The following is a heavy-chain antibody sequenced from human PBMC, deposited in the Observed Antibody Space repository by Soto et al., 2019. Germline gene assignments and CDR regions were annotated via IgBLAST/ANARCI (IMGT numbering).Heavy chain of an antibody. Sequence: ASVKVSCKVSGYTLTELSMHWVRQAPGKGLEWMGGFDPEDGETIYAQEFQGRVTMTEDTSTDTAYMELSSLRSEDTAVYYCATDRLIAARPGVYYFDYWGQGTLVTVSS. J-gene: IGHJ4*02. V-gene: IGHV1-24*01. CDR2: FDPEDGET. CDR1: GYTLTELS. CDR3: ATDRLIAARPGVYYFDY. D-gene: IGHD6-6*01.